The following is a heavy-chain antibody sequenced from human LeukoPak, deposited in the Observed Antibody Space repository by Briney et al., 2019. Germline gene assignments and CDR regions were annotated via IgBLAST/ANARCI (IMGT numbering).Heavy chain of an antibody. D-gene: IGHD5-12*01. CDR3: ARDFWGGYDLYFDY. Sequence: SGTLSLTCAVSGYSISSGYYWGWIRQPPGKGLEWIGSIYHSGSTYYNPSLKSRVTISVDTSKNQFSLKLSSVTAADTAVYYCARDFWGGYDLYFDYWGQGTLVTVSS. CDR2: IYHSGST. CDR1: GYSISSGYY. V-gene: IGHV4-38-2*02. J-gene: IGHJ4*02.